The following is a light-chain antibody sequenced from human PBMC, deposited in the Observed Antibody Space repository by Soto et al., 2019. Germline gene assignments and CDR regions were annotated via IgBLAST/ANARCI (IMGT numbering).Light chain of an antibody. J-gene: IGKJ3*01. CDR2: AAS. V-gene: IGKV1-39*01. Sequence: DIQMTQSPSSVSASVGDRVTITCRASQSIRNYLSWYQQKPGKAPNLLIYAASSLQSGVPSRFSGSASGTDFTLTISSLQPEDFATYYCQQTYSAPVTFGPGTKVDIK. CDR1: QSIRNY. CDR3: QQTYSAPVT.